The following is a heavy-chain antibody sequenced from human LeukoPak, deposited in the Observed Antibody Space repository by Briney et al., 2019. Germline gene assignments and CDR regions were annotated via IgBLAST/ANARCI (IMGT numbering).Heavy chain of an antibody. CDR2: ISGSGGST. V-gene: IGHV3-23*01. J-gene: IGHJ4*02. CDR1: GGSISSYY. CDR3: AKSGYSSSWPLAKYYFDY. Sequence: ETLSLTCTVSGGSISSYYWSWIRQPPGKGLEWVSAISGSGGSTYYADSVKGRFTISRDNSKNTLYLQMNSLRAEDTAVYYCAKSGYSSSWPLAKYYFDYWGQGTLVTVSS. D-gene: IGHD6-13*01.